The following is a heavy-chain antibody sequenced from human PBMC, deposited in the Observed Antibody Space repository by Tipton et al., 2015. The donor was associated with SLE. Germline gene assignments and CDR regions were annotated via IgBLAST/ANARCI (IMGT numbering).Heavy chain of an antibody. Sequence: LRLSCAVSGGSMSSRVYSWSWIWQPPMKGLEWIGYICHRGSTCYNTSLKSRVTISVDTSKNQFSLRLTSVTAADTAVYYCAREVYGIFDYWGQGTLVTVSS. D-gene: IGHD3-16*01. CDR2: ICHRGST. CDR1: GGSMSSRVYS. V-gene: IGHV4-30-2*01. CDR3: AREVYGIFDY. J-gene: IGHJ4*02.